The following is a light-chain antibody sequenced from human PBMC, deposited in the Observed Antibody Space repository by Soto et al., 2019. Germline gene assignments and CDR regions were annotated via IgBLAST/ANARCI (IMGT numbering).Light chain of an antibody. CDR1: QSVSSN. CDR3: QQYNNCQYT. V-gene: IGKV3-15*01. Sequence: EIVMTQSPANLSVSPGERATLSCRASQSVSSNLAWYQQKPGQAPRLLIYGASTRATGIPARFSGSGSGTEFTLTISSLQSEDFAVYYCQQYNNCQYTFGEGTKLEIK. J-gene: IGKJ2*01. CDR2: GAS.